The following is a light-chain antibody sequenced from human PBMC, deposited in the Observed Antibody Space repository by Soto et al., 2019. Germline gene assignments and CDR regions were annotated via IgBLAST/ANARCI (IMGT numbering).Light chain of an antibody. J-gene: IGLJ3*02. CDR3: AAWDDSLNGRWV. Sequence: QSVLTQPHSASGTPGQRVTISCSGSSSNIGGNYVSWYQHRPGTAPKLLMYRNDQRPSGVPDRFSGSTAGTSASLAISGLQSEDEADYFCAAWDDSLNGRWVFGGGTKVTVL. V-gene: IGLV1-47*01. CDR1: SSNIGGNY. CDR2: RND.